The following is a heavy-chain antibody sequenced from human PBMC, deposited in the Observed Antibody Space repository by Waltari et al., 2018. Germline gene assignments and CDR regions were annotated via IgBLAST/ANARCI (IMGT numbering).Heavy chain of an antibody. V-gene: IGHV3-21*01. CDR2: ISSSGTYI. J-gene: IGHJ4*02. Sequence: EVQLVESGGGLVKPGGSLRLSCVSSGFTFTTFGITWVRKAPGKGLEWVSSISSSGTYINYADSLKGRFTISRDNAKNSVYLQMDSLRGEDTAVYYCARDRYSSGWYYFDYWGQGTLVTVSS. CDR1: GFTFTTFG. D-gene: IGHD6-19*01. CDR3: ARDRYSSGWYYFDY.